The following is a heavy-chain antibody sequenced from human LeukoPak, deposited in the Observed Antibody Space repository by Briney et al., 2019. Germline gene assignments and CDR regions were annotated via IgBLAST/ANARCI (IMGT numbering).Heavy chain of an antibody. Sequence: SVKVSCKASGGTFSSYAISWVRQAPGQGLEWMGGIIPIFGTANYAQKFQGRVTITADESTSTAYMELSSLRSEDTAVYYCAGARTYYDFWSGYATAFDIWGQGTMVTVSS. CDR3: AGARTYYDFWSGYATAFDI. CDR2: IIPIFGTA. D-gene: IGHD3-3*01. J-gene: IGHJ3*02. V-gene: IGHV1-69*13. CDR1: GGTFSSYA.